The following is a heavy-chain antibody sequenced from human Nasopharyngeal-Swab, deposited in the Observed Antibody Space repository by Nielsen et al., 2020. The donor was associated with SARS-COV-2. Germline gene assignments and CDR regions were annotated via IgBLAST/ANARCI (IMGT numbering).Heavy chain of an antibody. CDR2: IDPFSGST. CDR3: TRDLGGGDPYDS. Sequence: ASVKVSCKASGFTFTSYYFNWVRQAPGQGLEWMGMIDPFSGSTSYAQRFQGRITVTRDTSTSTVFMEVRSLTSEDTAVYYCTRDLGGGDPYDSWGQGTLVTVSS. CDR1: GFTFTSYY. D-gene: IGHD2-21*02. J-gene: IGHJ4*02. V-gene: IGHV1-46*01.